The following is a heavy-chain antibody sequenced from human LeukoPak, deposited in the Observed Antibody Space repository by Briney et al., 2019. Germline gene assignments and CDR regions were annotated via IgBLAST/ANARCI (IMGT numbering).Heavy chain of an antibody. CDR3: ATSGHDYGDHG. D-gene: IGHD4-17*01. J-gene: IGHJ4*02. CDR1: GGSVSTYY. V-gene: IGHV4-4*07. Sequence: SETLSLTCTVSGGSVSTYYWSWIRKPAGKGLEWIGRVYTSGSTTYNPSLKSRVTMSVDTAKNQLSLKLSSVTAAATAVYYCATSGHDYGDHGWGQGTLVAVSS. CDR2: VYTSGST.